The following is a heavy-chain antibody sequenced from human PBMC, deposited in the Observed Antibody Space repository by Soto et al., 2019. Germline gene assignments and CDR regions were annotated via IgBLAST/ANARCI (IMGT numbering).Heavy chain of an antibody. V-gene: IGHV3-53*01. CDR1: GFTVSNNY. Sequence: GESLKISCAVSGFTVSNNYMSWVRQAPGKGLEGVSVIYSGGYTAYGDSVKGRFTISRDNSKNTLYLQMNSLRADDTAVYYCARDPAGRPYYYYGMDVWGQGTTVTVSS. CDR3: ARDPAGRPYYYYGMDV. J-gene: IGHJ6*02. CDR2: IYSGGYT.